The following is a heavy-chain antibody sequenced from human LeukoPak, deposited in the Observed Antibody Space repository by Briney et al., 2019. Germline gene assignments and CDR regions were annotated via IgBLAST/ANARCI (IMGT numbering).Heavy chain of an antibody. Sequence: GGSLRLSCAASGFSFDEYAMHWVRQAPGKGLEWVSGINWNSGSIGSADSVRGRFTISRDNAKNSLYLQMNSLRAEDTALYYCARSGSYFHFDYWGQGTLVTVSS. V-gene: IGHV3-9*01. CDR2: INWNSGSI. D-gene: IGHD3-10*01. CDR1: GFSFDEYA. CDR3: ARSGSYFHFDY. J-gene: IGHJ4*02.